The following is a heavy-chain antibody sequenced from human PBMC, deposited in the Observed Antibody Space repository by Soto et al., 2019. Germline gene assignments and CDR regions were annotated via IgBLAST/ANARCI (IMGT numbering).Heavy chain of an antibody. V-gene: IGHV3-72*01. J-gene: IGHJ4*02. Sequence: EVQLVESGGGLVQPGGSLRLSCAASGFTFSDHYMHWVRQAPGKGLEWVGRIRNKANSYSTEYAASVKGRFTISRDESTDALYLQMNSLKTEDTAVYYCARAGVAGYRYFDLWGQGTLVTVSS. CDR2: IRNKANSYST. CDR3: ARAGVAGYRYFDL. D-gene: IGHD6-19*01. CDR1: GFTFSDHY.